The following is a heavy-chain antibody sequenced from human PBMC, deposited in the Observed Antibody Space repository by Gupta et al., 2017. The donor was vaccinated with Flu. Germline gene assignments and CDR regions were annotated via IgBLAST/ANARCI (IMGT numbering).Heavy chain of an antibody. D-gene: IGHD3-10*01. CDR2: ISYDGSNK. CDR3: ANWGSYYYGSGSDLVDY. V-gene: IGHV3-30*18. Sequence: QVQLVESGGGVVQPGRSLRLSCAASGFTFSSYGMHWVRQAPGKGLEWVAVISYDGSNKYYADSVKGRFTISRDNSKNTLYLQMNSLRAEDTAVYYCANWGSYYYGSGSDLVDYWGQGTLVTVSS. J-gene: IGHJ4*02. CDR1: GFTFSSYG.